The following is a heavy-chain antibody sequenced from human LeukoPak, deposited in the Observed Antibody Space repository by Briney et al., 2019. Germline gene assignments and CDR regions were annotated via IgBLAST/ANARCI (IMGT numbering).Heavy chain of an antibody. CDR1: GFTFSSYA. V-gene: IGHV3-23*01. J-gene: IGHJ4*02. Sequence: WGSLRLSCAASGFTFSSYAMSWVCQAPGKGLEWVSAISGSGGSTYYADFVKGRFTISRDNSKNTLYLQMNSLRAEDTAVYYCAKDRHYDILTGSNFDYWGQGTLVTVSS. D-gene: IGHD3-9*01. CDR3: AKDRHYDILTGSNFDY. CDR2: ISGSGGST.